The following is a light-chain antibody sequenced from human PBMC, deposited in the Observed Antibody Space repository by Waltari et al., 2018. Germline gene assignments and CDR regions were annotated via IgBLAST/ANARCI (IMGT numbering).Light chain of an antibody. Sequence: QSALTQPASVSGSPGQSLPISCTGTSSDIGGYNYVPWYQQHPGKAPKLMIYDVSKRPSGVSNRFSGSKSGNTVSLTISGLQTVDETDYYCSSYTSSSSRVFGTGTKVTVL. CDR3: SSYTSSSSRV. V-gene: IGLV2-14*01. CDR1: SSDIGGYNY. J-gene: IGLJ1*01. CDR2: DVS.